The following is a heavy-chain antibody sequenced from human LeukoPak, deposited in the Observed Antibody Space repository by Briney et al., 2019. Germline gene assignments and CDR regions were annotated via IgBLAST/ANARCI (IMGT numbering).Heavy chain of an antibody. Sequence: PGGSLRLSCAASGFTFSSYSMNWVRQAPGKGLEWVSSISSSSSYIYYADSVKGRFTISGDNAKNSLYLQMNSLRAEDTAVYYCARLSDSISCFGFDIWGQGTTVTVSS. V-gene: IGHV3-21*01. D-gene: IGHD2-2*01. J-gene: IGHJ3*02. CDR1: GFTFSSYS. CDR3: ARLSDSISCFGFDI. CDR2: ISSSSSYI.